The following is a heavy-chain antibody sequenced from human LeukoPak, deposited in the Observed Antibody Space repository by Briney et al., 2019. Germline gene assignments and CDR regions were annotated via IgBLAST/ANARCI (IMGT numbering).Heavy chain of an antibody. CDR3: AKDMTIAVAGPADAFDI. D-gene: IGHD6-19*01. CDR2: ISSSSSYI. V-gene: IGHV3-21*04. Sequence: PGGSLRLSCAASGFTFSSYSMNWLRQAPGKGLEGVSSISSSSSYIYYADSVKGRFTISRDNAKNSLYLQMNSLRAEDTALYYCAKDMTIAVAGPADAFDIWGQGTMVTVSS. CDR1: GFTFSSYS. J-gene: IGHJ3*02.